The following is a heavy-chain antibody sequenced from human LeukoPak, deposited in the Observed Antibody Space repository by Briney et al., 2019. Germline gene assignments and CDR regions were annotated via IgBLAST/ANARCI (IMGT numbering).Heavy chain of an antibody. CDR3: ARGVGIAARLPRQPFQH. V-gene: IGHV1-69*05. CDR1: GGTFSSYA. J-gene: IGHJ1*01. D-gene: IGHD6-6*01. Sequence: SVKVSCKASGGTFSSYAISWVRQAPGQGLEWMGGIIPIFGTANYAQKFQGRVTITTDESTSTAYMELSSLRSEDTPVYSCARGVGIAARLPRQPFQHWGQGTLVTVSS. CDR2: IIPIFGTA.